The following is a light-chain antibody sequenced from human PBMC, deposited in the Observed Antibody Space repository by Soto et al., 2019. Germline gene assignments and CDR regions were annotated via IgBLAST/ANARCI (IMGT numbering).Light chain of an antibody. J-gene: IGKJ4*01. CDR1: QGVSSN. CDR2: GAS. Sequence: EVVMTHSPDTLSVSPGERAPLSCGASQGVSSNLACYQQKLGQAPRLLIYGASTRATDIPPRFSGSGSGTEFTPTISSLQSEDFAIYYCQQRTDCPLTFGGGTKVDIK. CDR3: QQRTDCPLT. V-gene: IGKV3-15*01.